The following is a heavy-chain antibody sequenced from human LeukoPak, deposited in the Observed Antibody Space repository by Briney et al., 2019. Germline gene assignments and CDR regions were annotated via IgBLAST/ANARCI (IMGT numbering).Heavy chain of an antibody. CDR1: GGSISTYY. J-gene: IGHJ4*02. Sequence: PSETLSLTCTVSGGSISTYYWSWIRQPPGKGLEWIGYIYYSGSANYNPSLKSRVTISVDTSKNQFSLKLSSVTAADTAVFYCARVAYSGYDYRGYFDHWGQGTLVTVSS. V-gene: IGHV4-59*12. CDR3: ARVAYSGYDYRGYFDH. CDR2: IYYSGSA. D-gene: IGHD5-12*01.